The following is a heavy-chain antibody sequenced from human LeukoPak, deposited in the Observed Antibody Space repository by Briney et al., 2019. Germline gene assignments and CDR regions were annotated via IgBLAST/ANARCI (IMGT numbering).Heavy chain of an antibody. CDR1: GFTVSSTY. CDR2: IYSGGST. J-gene: IGHJ6*03. CDR3: ARVGTKGQLVSYYYHYMDV. V-gene: IGHV3-53*01. Sequence: GGSLRLSCAASGFTVSSTYMSWVRQAPGKGLEWVSVIYSGGSTYYADSVKGRFTISSNNSKNKLLLQLNSLRAEDDAVFYCARVGTKGQLVSYYYHYMDVWGKGTTVTVSS. D-gene: IGHD6-6*01.